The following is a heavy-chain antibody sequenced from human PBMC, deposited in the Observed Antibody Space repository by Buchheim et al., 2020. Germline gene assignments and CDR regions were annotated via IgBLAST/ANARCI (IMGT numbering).Heavy chain of an antibody. D-gene: IGHD4-17*01. CDR3: ARDGLMDYGDNDYYYYGMDV. V-gene: IGHV4-59*01. Sequence: QVQLQESGPRLVKPSETLALTCSVSGGSISGYYWSWVRQPPGRGLEWIGYIDDSGSTNYNPSLKSRVTISIDTSKNQFSLTLSAVTAADTAVYYCARDGLMDYGDNDYYYYGMDVWGQGTT. CDR2: IDDSGST. CDR1: GGSISGYY. J-gene: IGHJ6*01.